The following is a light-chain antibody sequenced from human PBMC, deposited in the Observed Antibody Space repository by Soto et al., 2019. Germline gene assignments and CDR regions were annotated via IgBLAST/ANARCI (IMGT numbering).Light chain of an antibody. Sequence: DIQLTRSPSTLSASVGDRVTITCRASQTISRWLAWYQQKPGKAPKLLIHDVSSLQSGVSSRFSGSGSGTEFTLTISSLQPDDFATYYCQQYKTFGQGTKVDIK. CDR2: DVS. CDR1: QTISRW. V-gene: IGKV1-5*01. J-gene: IGKJ1*01. CDR3: QQYKT.